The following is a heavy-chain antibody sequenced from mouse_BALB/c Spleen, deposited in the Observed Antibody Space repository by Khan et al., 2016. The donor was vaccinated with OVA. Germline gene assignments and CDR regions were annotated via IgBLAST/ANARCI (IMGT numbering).Heavy chain of an antibody. CDR2: ISSGGSYT. CDR3: ARTPGYYGSNYFDY. Sequence: EVELVESGGVLVKPGGSLKLSCAASGFTFSSYAMSWVRQTPEKRLEWVATISSGGSYTYYPDSVKGRFTISRDNAKTTLYLQMTSLRSEDTAMFYCARTPGYYGSNYFDYWGQGTTLTVSS. J-gene: IGHJ2*01. CDR1: GFTFSSYA. D-gene: IGHD1-1*01. V-gene: IGHV5-9-3*01.